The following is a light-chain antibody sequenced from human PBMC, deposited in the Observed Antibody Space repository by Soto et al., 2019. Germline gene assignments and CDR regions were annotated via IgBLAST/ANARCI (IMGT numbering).Light chain of an antibody. J-gene: IGKJ5*01. V-gene: IGKV3-15*01. CDR1: QPVNNN. Sequence: LEMTQSPATLSASPGDRATLSCRASQPVNNNLAWYQHKPGQAPRLLIYGVSTRATGISARFSGGGSVTEFTLTISSLQSEDFAGYYCQQYEKWPPSITFGQGTRLEIK. CDR3: QQYEKWPPSIT. CDR2: GVS.